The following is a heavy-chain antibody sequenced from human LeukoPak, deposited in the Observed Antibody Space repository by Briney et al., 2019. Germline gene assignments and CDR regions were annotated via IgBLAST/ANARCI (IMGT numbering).Heavy chain of an antibody. CDR1: GFPFSKYW. CDR2: MKEDGGEI. CDR3: VRDRGYSTFDY. D-gene: IGHD4-23*01. Sequence: GGALRLSRAGSGFPFSKYWMAWVRQAPGKGLEGVANMKEDGGEINYVDSAKGRFTISRDNAKNSLDLQMNSLRVDDTAVYYCVRDRGYSTFDYWGQGTLVIVSS. V-gene: IGHV3-7*01. J-gene: IGHJ4*02.